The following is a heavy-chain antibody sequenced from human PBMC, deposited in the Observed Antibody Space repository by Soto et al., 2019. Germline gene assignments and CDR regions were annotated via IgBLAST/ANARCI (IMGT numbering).Heavy chain of an antibody. CDR1: GGSISSYY. Sequence: KPSETLSLTCTVSGGSISSYYWSWIRQPAGKGLEWIGRIYTSGSTNYNPSLKSRVTMSVDTSKNQFSLKLSSVTAADTAVYYCAREHWGKYNWNYGVNWFDPWGQGTLVTVSS. CDR3: AREHWGKYNWNYGVNWFDP. CDR2: IYTSGST. V-gene: IGHV4-4*07. D-gene: IGHD1-7*01. J-gene: IGHJ5*02.